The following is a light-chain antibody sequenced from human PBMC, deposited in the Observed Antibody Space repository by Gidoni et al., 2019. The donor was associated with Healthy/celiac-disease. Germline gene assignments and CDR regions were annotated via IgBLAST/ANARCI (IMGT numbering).Light chain of an antibody. CDR3: QAWDSSTAVV. CDR2: QDN. J-gene: IGLJ2*01. Sequence: SYELTQPPSVSVSPGQTASITCSGDKVGDKYACWYQQKPGQSPVLVIYQDNKRPSGIPERFSGSNSGNTATLTISGTQAIDEADYYCQAWDSSTAVVFGGGTKLTVL. CDR1: KVGDKY. V-gene: IGLV3-1*01.